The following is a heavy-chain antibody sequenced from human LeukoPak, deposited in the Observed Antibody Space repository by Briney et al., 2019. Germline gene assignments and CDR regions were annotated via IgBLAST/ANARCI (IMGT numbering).Heavy chain of an antibody. D-gene: IGHD3-9*01. CDR3: AKDNYDILTGYYTDY. CDR2: ISGSGGST. Sequence: GGSLRLSCAASGFTFSSYAMSWVRQAPGKGLEWVSAISGSGGSTYYADSVKGRFTISRDNSKNTLYLQMNSLRAEDTAVYYCAKDNYDILTGYYTDYWGQGTLVTVSS. CDR1: GFTFSSYA. J-gene: IGHJ4*02. V-gene: IGHV3-23*01.